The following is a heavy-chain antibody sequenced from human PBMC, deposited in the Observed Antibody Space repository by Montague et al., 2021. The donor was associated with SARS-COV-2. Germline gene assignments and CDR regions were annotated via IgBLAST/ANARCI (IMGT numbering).Heavy chain of an antibody. CDR1: GFSLSTSGMC. CDR3: ARINSDPLDYYYYGMDV. V-gene: IGHV2-70*01. J-gene: IGHJ6*02. CDR2: IDWDDDK. D-gene: IGHD1-1*01. Sequence: PALVTPTPTLTLTCTFSGFSLSTSGMCVSWIRQPPGKALEWLALIDWDDDKYYSTSLKTRLTISKDTSKNQVVLTMTNMDPVDTATYYCARINSDPLDYYYYGMDVWGQGTTVTVSS.